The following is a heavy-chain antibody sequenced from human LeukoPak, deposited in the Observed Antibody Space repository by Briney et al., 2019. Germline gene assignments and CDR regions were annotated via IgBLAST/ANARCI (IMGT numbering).Heavy chain of an antibody. CDR1: GFTFSSYW. CDR2: INQDGSEK. Sequence: PGGSLRLSCAASGFTFSSYWMTWVRQAPGKGLEWVANINQDGSEKHYVDYVKGRFIISRDNTKNSLYLQMTSLRGEDTAVYYCARGVSTASWGQGTLVTVSS. J-gene: IGHJ5*02. CDR3: ARGVSTAS. V-gene: IGHV3-7*01.